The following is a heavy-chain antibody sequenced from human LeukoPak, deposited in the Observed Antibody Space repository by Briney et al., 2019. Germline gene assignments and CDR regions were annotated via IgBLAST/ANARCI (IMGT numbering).Heavy chain of an antibody. D-gene: IGHD6-19*01. V-gene: IGHV4-59*01. CDR1: GGSISSYY. Sequence: SETLSLTCTVSGGSISSYYWSWIRQPPGKGLEWIGYIYYSGSTNYHPSLKSRVTISVDTSKNQFSLKLSSVTAADTAVYYCARDRTIGSGWYDYWGQGTLVTVSS. J-gene: IGHJ4*02. CDR2: IYYSGST. CDR3: ARDRTIGSGWYDY.